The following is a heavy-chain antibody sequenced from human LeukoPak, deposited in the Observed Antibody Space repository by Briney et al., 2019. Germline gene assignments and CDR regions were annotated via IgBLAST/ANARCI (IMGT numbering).Heavy chain of an antibody. D-gene: IGHD3-16*01. CDR3: ARGGRMSMDI. CDR2: VNKDGSST. Sequence: GGSLTLSCAASGFTFSNYWKYWVRHTPGKGPVWVSRVNKDGSSTPYADSVKGRFTVSRDNAKNTLYLQMNSLRAGDTAVYYCARGGRMSMDIWGQGTMVTVSS. V-gene: IGHV3-74*01. J-gene: IGHJ3*02. CDR1: GFTFSNYW.